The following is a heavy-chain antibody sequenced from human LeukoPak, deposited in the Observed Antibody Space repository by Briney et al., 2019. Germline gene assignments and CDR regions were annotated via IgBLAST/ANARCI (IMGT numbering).Heavy chain of an antibody. CDR1: GYTFTGYY. D-gene: IGHD6-13*01. CDR3: ARDRGSSWYPHFDY. CDR2: INPNSGGT. Sequence: GASVKVSCKASGYTFTGYYMHWVRQAPGQGLEWMGWINPNSGGTNYAQKFQGRVTMTRDTSISTAYMELGRLRSDDTAVYYCARDRGSSWYPHFDYWGQGTLVTVSS. V-gene: IGHV1-2*02. J-gene: IGHJ4*02.